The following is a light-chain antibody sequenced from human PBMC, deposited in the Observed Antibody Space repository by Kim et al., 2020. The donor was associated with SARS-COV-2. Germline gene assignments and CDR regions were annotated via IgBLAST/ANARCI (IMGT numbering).Light chain of an antibody. Sequence: EIVLTQSPATLSVSPGEGATLSCRASQSVNSNLAWYQHKPGQAPKLLIYGASTRATGIPARFSGSGSGTDFTLTVSSLQSEDFAIYYCQQYTNWPSYTFGQGTKLEI. V-gene: IGKV3-15*01. J-gene: IGKJ2*01. CDR1: QSVNSN. CDR3: QQYTNWPSYT. CDR2: GAS.